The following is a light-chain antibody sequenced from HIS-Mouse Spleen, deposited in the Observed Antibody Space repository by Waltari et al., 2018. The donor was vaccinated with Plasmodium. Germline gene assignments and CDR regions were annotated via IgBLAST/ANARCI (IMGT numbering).Light chain of an antibody. J-gene: IGLJ3*02. CDR3: YSTDSSGNHRV. CDR2: EDR. V-gene: IGLV3-10*01. Sequence: SYALTQRPSVSVSPGQTARLPGSGGALPKKYAYGYQQKSGKAPVLVIYEDRNRPSGIPERFSGSSSGTMATLTISGAQVEDEADYYCYSTDSSGNHRVFGGGTKLTVL. CDR1: ALPKKY.